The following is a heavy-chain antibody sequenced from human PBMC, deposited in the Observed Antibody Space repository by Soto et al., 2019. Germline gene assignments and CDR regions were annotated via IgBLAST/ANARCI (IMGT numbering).Heavy chain of an antibody. D-gene: IGHD1-26*01. CDR1: GDTFSTYT. V-gene: IGHV1-69*02. CDR2: ITPILGRA. Sequence: ASVKVSCKASGDTFSTYTINWVRQAPGQGLEWMGRITPILGRANYAQKFQGRVTITADKSTTTAYMELSSLRSEDTAVYYCARQHVVAAGYDAFDIWGQGTMVTVSS. CDR3: ARQHVVAAGYDAFDI. J-gene: IGHJ3*02.